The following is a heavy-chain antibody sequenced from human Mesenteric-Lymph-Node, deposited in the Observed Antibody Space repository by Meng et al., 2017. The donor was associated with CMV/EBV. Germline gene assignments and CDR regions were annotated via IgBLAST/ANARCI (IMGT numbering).Heavy chain of an antibody. CDR1: GGSIGTYY. CDR2: IYNIGRT. CDR3: ARDSCSDGTCLDSFDV. J-gene: IGHJ3*01. Sequence: GSLRLSCSVSGGSIGTYYWNWIRQPPGKGLEWIGYIYNIGRTNYNSFLKSRVTFSIDTSKNRFSLRLSSQTAADTAVYYCARDSCSDGTCLDSFDVWGQGTMVTVSS. D-gene: IGHD1-1*01. V-gene: IGHV4-59*01.